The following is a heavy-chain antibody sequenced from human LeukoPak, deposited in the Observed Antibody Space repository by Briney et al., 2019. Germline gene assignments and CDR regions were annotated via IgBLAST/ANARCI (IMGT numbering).Heavy chain of an antibody. CDR3: AKDVPIPQYYDILTGYAPDFDY. D-gene: IGHD3-9*01. CDR2: ISGSGGST. CDR1: GFTFSSYA. Sequence: GGSLRLSCAASGFTFSSYAMSWVRQAPGKGLEWVSAISGSGGSTYYADSVKGRFTISRDNSKNTLYLQMNSLRAEDTAVYCCAKDVPIPQYYDILTGYAPDFDYWGQGTLVTVSS. V-gene: IGHV3-23*01. J-gene: IGHJ4*02.